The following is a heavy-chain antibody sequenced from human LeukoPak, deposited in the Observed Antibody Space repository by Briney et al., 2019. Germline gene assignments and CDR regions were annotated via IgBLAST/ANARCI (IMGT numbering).Heavy chain of an antibody. V-gene: IGHV4-61*01. D-gene: IGHD3-10*01. J-gene: IGHJ4*02. CDR3: ARAIGELLVSC. CDR2: IYYSGST. CDR1: GGSVSSVSYY. Sequence: SETLSLTCTVSGGSVSSVSYYWSWIRQPPGKGLEWIGYIYYSGSTNYNPSLKSRVTISVDTSKNQFSLKLSSVTAADTAVYYCARAIGELLVSCWGQGTLVTVSS.